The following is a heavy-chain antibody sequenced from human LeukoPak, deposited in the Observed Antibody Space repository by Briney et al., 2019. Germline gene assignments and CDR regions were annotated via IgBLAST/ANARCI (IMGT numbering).Heavy chain of an antibody. CDR1: GGSISSSSYY. J-gene: IGHJ4*02. CDR3: ARHQPSQWLGWGAFDY. V-gene: IGHV4-39*01. D-gene: IGHD6-19*01. Sequence: SETLSLTCTVSGGSISSSSYYWGWIRQPPGKGLEWIGSIYYSGSTYYNPSLKSRVTISVDTSKNQFSLKLSSVTAADTAVYYCARHQPSQWLGWGAFDYWGQGTLVTVSS. CDR2: IYYSGST.